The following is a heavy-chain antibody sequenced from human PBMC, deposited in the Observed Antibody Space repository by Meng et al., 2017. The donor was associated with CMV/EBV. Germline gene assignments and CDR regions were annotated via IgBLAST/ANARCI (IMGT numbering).Heavy chain of an antibody. J-gene: IGHJ5*02. CDR3: AKDGGAGYGGNSDWFDP. CDR1: FPFTNYA. V-gene: IGHV3-23*01. Sequence: FPFTNYAMAWVRQPPGQGLDWVSVIRYNGGSTYYAASVKGRFTISRDNSKNTLYLQMNSLRDEDTAVYYCAKDGGAGYGGNSDWFDPWGQGTLVTVSS. CDR2: IRYNGGST. D-gene: IGHD4-23*01.